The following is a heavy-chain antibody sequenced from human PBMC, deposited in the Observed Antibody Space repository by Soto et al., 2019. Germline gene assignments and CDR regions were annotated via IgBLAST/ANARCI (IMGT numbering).Heavy chain of an antibody. CDR3: AGGSGWISDS. Sequence: EVQLVESGGGLVQPGGSLRLSCAASGFTFSPYWMSWVRQAPGKGLEWVAIIKDDGGDEHYLEAVRGRFTISRDNAKKSLYLAMNSVRVEDTAMYYCAGGSGWISDSWGQGTLVTVSS. CDR2: IKDDGGDE. CDR1: GFTFSPYW. D-gene: IGHD6-19*01. V-gene: IGHV3-7*05. J-gene: IGHJ4*02.